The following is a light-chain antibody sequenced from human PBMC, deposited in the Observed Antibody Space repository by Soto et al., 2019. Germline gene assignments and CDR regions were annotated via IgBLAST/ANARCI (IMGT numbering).Light chain of an antibody. CDR2: DAS. V-gene: IGKV3-15*01. J-gene: IGKJ2*01. Sequence: EIVMTQSPATLSVSPGERATLSCRASQSVSSYLAWYQQKPGLPPSLLIYDASTKATGIPDSFSGSGSGTDFTLTISSLQSADFAVYYCQQYSNWPPLYTFGRGTKLEIK. CDR1: QSVSSY. CDR3: QQYSNWPPLYT.